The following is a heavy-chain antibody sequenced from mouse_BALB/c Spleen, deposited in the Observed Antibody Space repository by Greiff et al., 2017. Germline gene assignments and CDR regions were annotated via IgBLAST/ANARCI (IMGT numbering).Heavy chain of an antibody. Sequence: EVMLVESGGGLVKPGGSLKLSCAASGFTFSSYAMSWVRQSPAKRLEWVAEISSGGSSTYYPDTVTGRFTISRDNAKNTLYLEMSSLRSEDTAMYYYARTYDGNYVDYFDDWGQGTTRTGSS. J-gene: IGHJ2*01. CDR1: GFTFSSYA. D-gene: IGHD2-10*01. CDR2: ISSGGSST. V-gene: IGHV5-9-4*01. CDR3: ARTYDGNYVDYFDD.